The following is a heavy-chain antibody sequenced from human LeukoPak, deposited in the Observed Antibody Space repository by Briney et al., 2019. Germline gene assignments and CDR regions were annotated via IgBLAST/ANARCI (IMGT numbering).Heavy chain of an antibody. D-gene: IGHD3-22*01. CDR1: GGTFSSYA. J-gene: IGHJ4*02. Sequence: SVKVSCKASGGTFSSYAISWVRQAPGQGLEWMGGIIPIFGTANYAQKFQGRVTITADTSTSTAYMELRSLRSDDTAVYYCARDYYDSSGYYGSFDYWGQGTLVTVSS. CDR2: IIPIFGTA. CDR3: ARDYYDSSGYYGSFDY. V-gene: IGHV1-69*06.